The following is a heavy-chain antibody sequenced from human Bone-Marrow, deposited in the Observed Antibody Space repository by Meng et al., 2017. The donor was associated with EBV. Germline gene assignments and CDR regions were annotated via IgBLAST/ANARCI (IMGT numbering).Heavy chain of an antibody. J-gene: IGHJ4*02. CDR1: GFTIRQAG. CDR3: ATESTTFEY. CDR2: VKSQADGGTT. D-gene: IGHD1-1*01. Sequence: DSDVVFVYPGVSLNLSSAASGFTIRQAGISWVRQAPGKGLEWVGRVKSQADGGTTDYTAAVRGRFTISRDDSRNMLYLQINSLQIEDSALYYCATESTTFEYWGLGTLVTVSS. V-gene: IGHV3-15*01.